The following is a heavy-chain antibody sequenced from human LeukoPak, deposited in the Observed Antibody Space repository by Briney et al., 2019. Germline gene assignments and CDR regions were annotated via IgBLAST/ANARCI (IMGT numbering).Heavy chain of an antibody. Sequence: GGSLRLSCAASGFTFSSYGMHWVRQAPGKGLEWVAVIWYDGSNKYYADSVKGRFTISRDNSKNTLYLQMNSLRAEDTAVYYCARVGPRVIASTAYGMDVWGQGTTVTVSS. V-gene: IGHV3-33*01. CDR2: IWYDGSNK. CDR1: GFTFSSYG. CDR3: ARVGPRVIASTAYGMDV. D-gene: IGHD3-3*02. J-gene: IGHJ6*02.